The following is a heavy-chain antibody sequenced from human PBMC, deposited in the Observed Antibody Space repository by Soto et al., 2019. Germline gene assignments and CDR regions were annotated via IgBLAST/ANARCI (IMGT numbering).Heavy chain of an antibody. CDR1: GGSISSGGYY. V-gene: IGHV4-31*03. CDR2: VYYSGST. J-gene: IGHJ6*02. D-gene: IGHD6-13*01. Sequence: SETLSLTCTVSGGSISSGGYYWSWIRQHPGKGLEWIGYVYYSGSTYYNPSLKSRVTISVDTSKNQFSLKLSSVTAADTAVYYCASSNIAAAGFYYYGMDVWGRGTTVTVSS. CDR3: ASSNIAAAGFYYYGMDV.